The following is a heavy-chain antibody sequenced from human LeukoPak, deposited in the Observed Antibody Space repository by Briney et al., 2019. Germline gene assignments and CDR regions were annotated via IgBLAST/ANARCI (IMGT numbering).Heavy chain of an antibody. CDR1: GYTFTSYY. CDR2: INPSGGST. CDR3: ARAPPSGQLWSPPNY. Sequence: GASVKVSCKASGYTFTSYYMHWVRQAPGQGLEWTGIINPSGGSTSYAQKFQGRVTMTRDTSTSTVYMELSSLRSEDTAVYYCARAPPSGQLWSPPNYWGQGTLVTVSS. J-gene: IGHJ4*02. D-gene: IGHD5-18*01. V-gene: IGHV1-46*03.